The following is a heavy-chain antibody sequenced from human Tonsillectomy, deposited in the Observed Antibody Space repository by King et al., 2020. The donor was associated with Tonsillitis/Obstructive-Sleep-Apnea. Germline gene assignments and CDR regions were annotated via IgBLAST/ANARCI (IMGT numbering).Heavy chain of an antibody. J-gene: IGHJ6*02. CDR2: ISSNGGST. CDR1: GFTFSSYA. CDR3: VKGPGGDYDILPGYYLGHGMDV. D-gene: IGHD3-9*01. V-gene: IGHV3-64D*06. Sequence: VQLVESGGGLVQPGGSLRLSCSASGFTFSSYAMHWVRQAPGKGLEYVSAISSNGGSTYYADSVKGRFTISRDNSKNTLYLQMSSLRAEDTAVYYCVKGPGGDYDILPGYYLGHGMDVWGQGTTVTVSS.